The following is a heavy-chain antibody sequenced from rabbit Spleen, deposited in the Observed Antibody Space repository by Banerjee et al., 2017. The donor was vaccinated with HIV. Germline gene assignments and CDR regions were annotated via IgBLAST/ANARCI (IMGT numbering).Heavy chain of an antibody. D-gene: IGHD8-1*01. J-gene: IGHJ6*01. Sequence: QEQLEASGGDLVKPEGSLTLTCTASGFSFSIYDYMCWVRQAPGKGLEWIACIDAGITGITYYASWAKGRFTISKTSSTTVTLQMTSLTVADTATYFCARDTGSSFSSYGMDLWGPGTLVTVS. CDR3: ARDTGSSFSSYGMDL. V-gene: IGHV1S45*01. CDR1: GFSFSIYDY. CDR2: IDAGITGIT.